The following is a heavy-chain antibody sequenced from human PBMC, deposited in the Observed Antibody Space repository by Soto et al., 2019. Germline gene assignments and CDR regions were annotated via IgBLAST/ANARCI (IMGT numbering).Heavy chain of an antibody. V-gene: IGHV4-39*01. Sequence: SETLSLTCTVSGGSISSSSYYWVWIRHPPGKGLEWIGSIYYSGSTYYNPSLKSRVTISVDTSKNQFSLKLSSVTAADTAVYYCAVVLTGPCALFDYWGQGTLVTVSS. CDR1: GGSISSSSYY. CDR2: IYYSGST. J-gene: IGHJ4*02. CDR3: AVVLTGPCALFDY. D-gene: IGHD2-8*01.